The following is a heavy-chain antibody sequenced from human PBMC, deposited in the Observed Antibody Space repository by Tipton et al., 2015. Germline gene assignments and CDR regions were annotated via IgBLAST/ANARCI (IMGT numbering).Heavy chain of an antibody. V-gene: IGHV4-59*01. CDR3: AMGASPPVHL. Sequence: LRLSCTISGGSISSNYWSWIRQPPGKGLDWIGYIYYTGSTYYNPSLKSRVTISLDTSKNHFSLKLRSVTAADTAVYFCAMGASPPVHLWGPGTLVPVPP. D-gene: IGHD4/OR15-4a*01. CDR1: GGSISSNY. CDR2: IYYTGST. J-gene: IGHJ5*02.